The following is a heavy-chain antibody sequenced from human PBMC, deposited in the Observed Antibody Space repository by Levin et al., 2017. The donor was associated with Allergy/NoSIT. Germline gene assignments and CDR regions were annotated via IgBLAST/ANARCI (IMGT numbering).Heavy chain of an antibody. J-gene: IGHJ5*02. Sequence: SETLSLTCSVSGSTTSLFYWNWIRQTPGKGLEWIGYINYSGSTKYNPSLKSRVTISLDKSKNQFSLLLTSVTAADTAVYYCARDTGGWYFDRWGQGTLVTVAS. V-gene: IGHV4-59*01. D-gene: IGHD3-16*01. CDR1: GSTTSLFY. CDR2: INYSGST. CDR3: ARDTGGWYFDR.